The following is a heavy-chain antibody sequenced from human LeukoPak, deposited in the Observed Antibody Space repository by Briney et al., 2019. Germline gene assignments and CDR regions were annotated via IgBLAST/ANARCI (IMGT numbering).Heavy chain of an antibody. CDR3: ARHMGLGYSYGYPYFDY. J-gene: IGHJ4*02. Sequence: SETLSLTCTVSGGSISSYYWSWIRQPPGKGLEWIGYIYYSGSTNYNPSLKSRVTISVDTSKNQFSLKLSSVTAADTAVYYCARHMGLGYSYGYPYFDYWGQGTLVTVSS. D-gene: IGHD5-18*01. CDR1: GGSISSYY. V-gene: IGHV4-59*08. CDR2: IYYSGST.